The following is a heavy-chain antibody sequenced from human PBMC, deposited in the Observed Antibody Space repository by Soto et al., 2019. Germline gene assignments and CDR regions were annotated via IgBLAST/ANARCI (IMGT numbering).Heavy chain of an antibody. CDR1: GGSFSDYY. J-gene: IGHJ4*02. CDR3: ARDGQGRGAQQLTTFDF. Sequence: QVQLQQWGAGLLKPSETLSLTCAVYGGSFSDYYWSWIRQPPGKGLEWIGEINHSGSTNYNPSLKSRVTISVDTSKNQFSLNLSSVTAADTAVYYCARDGQGRGAQQLTTFDFWGQGTLVTVSS. V-gene: IGHV4-34*01. D-gene: IGHD6-13*01. CDR2: INHSGST.